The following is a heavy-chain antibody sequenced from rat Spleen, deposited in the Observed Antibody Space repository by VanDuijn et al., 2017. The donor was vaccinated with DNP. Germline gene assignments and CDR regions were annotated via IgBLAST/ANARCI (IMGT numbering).Heavy chain of an antibody. CDR3: AKIAAGAMDA. CDR1: GFSFRDYA. Sequence: EVQLVESGGGLVQPGKSLKVSCVASGFSFRDYAMAWVRQASKKGLEWVATISYDGVGTYYRDSVKGRFTVSRDDTKSTLYLQMNSLTSEETATYYCAKIAAGAMDAWGQGTSVTVSS. CDR2: ISYDGVGT. V-gene: IGHV5-17*01. J-gene: IGHJ4*01. D-gene: IGHD1-2*01.